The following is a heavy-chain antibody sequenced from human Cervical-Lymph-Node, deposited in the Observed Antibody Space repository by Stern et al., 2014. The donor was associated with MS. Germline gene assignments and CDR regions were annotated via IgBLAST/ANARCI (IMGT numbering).Heavy chain of an antibody. J-gene: IGHJ4*02. CDR3: ARSLRHIVVVPEIFDY. CDR2: IYSSGST. V-gene: IGHV4-59*01. CDR1: GGSISGYY. Sequence: QVQLQESGPGLVKPSETLSLTCTVSGGSISGYYWSWIRQPPGKGLEWFGYIYSSGSTNYNPSLKSRVTMSVDTSKDQFSLKLSSVTAADTAVYYCARSLRHIVVVPEIFDYWGQGTLVTVSS. D-gene: IGHD2-2*01.